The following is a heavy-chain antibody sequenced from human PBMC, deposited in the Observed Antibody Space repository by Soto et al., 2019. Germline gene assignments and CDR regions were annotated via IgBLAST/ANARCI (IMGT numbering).Heavy chain of an antibody. D-gene: IGHD1-26*01. Sequence: EVPLLESGGGLVQPGGSLRLSCAASGFTFSSYAMRWVRQAPVKGLEWVSAISGSGDSTYYAGSAKCRFTISRDNSQNTLYLQMNSMRAEDTAVYYCARRGSGSYYDYWGQGTLVTVSS. J-gene: IGHJ4*02. CDR3: ARRGSGSYYDY. CDR2: ISGSGDST. CDR1: GFTFSSYA. V-gene: IGHV3-23*01.